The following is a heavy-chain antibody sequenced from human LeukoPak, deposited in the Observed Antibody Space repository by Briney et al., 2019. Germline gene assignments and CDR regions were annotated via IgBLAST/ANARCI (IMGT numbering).Heavy chain of an antibody. Sequence: ASVKVSCKASGYTFNTYGITWVRQAPGQGLEWMGWISPYNGDTHYAQKFQDRVTMTTDTSTSTAYMDLRSLGFDDTAVYYCARWLLDYYGSGSYSKFDYWGQGTLVTVSS. J-gene: IGHJ4*02. D-gene: IGHD3-10*01. V-gene: IGHV1-18*04. CDR1: GYTFNTYG. CDR2: ISPYNGDT. CDR3: ARWLLDYYGSGSYSKFDY.